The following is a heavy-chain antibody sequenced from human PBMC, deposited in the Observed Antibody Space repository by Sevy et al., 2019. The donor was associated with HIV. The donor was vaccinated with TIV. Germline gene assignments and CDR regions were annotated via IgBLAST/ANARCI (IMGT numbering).Heavy chain of an antibody. CDR1: GFTVSSNY. J-gene: IGHJ4*02. CDR2: IYSGGST. CDR3: ARDGMCYDFWSGYYDY. V-gene: IGHV3-66*01. D-gene: IGHD3-3*01. Sequence: GGSLRLSCAASGFTVSSNYMSWVRQAPGKGLEWVSVIYSGGSTYYADSVKGRFTISRDNSKNTLYLQMNSLRAEDTAVYYCARDGMCYDFWSGYYDYWGQGTLVTVSS.